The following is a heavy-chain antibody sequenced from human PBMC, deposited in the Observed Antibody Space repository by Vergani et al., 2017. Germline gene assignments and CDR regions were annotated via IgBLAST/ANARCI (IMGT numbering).Heavy chain of an antibody. V-gene: IGHV3-20*04. CDR3: TRSLLYCISAGCFPLQFDS. CDR1: GFKFDDYG. CDR2: INENGAAT. J-gene: IGHJ4*02. D-gene: IGHD2-2*01. Sequence: EVQLVESGGGRVRPGGSLRLSCEVSGFKFDDYGVSWVRQAPGKGLEWVSAINENGAATGYADSVKGRFTISRDNAVNSLYLQMNSLRVEDTAFYYCTRSLLYCISAGCFPLQFDSWGQGALVTVSS.